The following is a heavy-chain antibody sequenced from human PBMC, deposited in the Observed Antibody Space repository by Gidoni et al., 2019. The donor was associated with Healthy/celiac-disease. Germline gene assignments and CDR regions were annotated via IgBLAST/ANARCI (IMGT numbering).Heavy chain of an antibody. V-gene: IGHV1-18*04. Sequence: QVQLVQSGAEVKKPGASVKVSCKASGYTFTSYGISWARQAPGQGLEWMGWISAYNGNTNDAQKLKGRVTMTTDTSTSTAYMELRSLRSDDTAVYYCAREAYYYDSSGYPFDYWGQGTLVTVSS. D-gene: IGHD3-22*01. J-gene: IGHJ4*02. CDR1: GYTFTSYG. CDR2: ISAYNGNT. CDR3: AREAYYYDSSGYPFDY.